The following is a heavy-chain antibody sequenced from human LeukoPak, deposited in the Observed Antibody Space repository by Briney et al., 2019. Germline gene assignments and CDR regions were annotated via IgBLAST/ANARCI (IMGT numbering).Heavy chain of an antibody. D-gene: IGHD2-2*01. CDR3: ARDYPFEEPDIVVVPAATHVLDY. CDR2: INPSGGST. Sequence: ASVKVSCKASGYTFTSYYMHWVRQAPGQGLEWMGIINPSGGSTSYAQKFQGRVTMTRDTSTSTVYMGLSSLRSEDTAVYYCARDYPFEEPDIVVVPAATHVLDYWGQGTLVTVSS. CDR1: GYTFTSYY. J-gene: IGHJ4*02. V-gene: IGHV1-46*03.